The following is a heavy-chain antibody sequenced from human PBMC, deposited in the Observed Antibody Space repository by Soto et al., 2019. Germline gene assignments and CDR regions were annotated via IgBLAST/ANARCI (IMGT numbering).Heavy chain of an antibody. CDR1: GYTFTSYV. V-gene: IGHV1-3*01. J-gene: IGHJ4*02. D-gene: IGHD2-15*01. CDR3: ARDLGGWPDY. Sequence: QVQLVQSGAEVKKPRASVKVSCKASGYTFTSYVMHWVRQAPGQRLEWMGWINAGNGNTKYSQKFQGRVTITRDTSASTAYMELSSLRSEDKAVYYCARDLGGWPDYWGQGTLVTVSS. CDR2: INAGNGNT.